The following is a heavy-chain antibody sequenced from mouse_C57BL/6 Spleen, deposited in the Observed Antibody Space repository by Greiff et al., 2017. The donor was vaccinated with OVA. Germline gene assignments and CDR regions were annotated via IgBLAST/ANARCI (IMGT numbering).Heavy chain of an antibody. D-gene: IGHD5-1*01. CDR3: SRLGEYAGSDD. J-gene: IGHJ2*01. Sequence: QVQLQQSGAELVKPGASVKISCKASGYEFSSYWMNWVKQRPGKGLEWIGQIYPGDGDTNYNGKFTGKATLTADKSSSTAYMQLSCLPSEDSAIYFCSRLGEYAGSDDWGQGTTLTVSS. CDR1: GYEFSSYW. V-gene: IGHV1-80*01. CDR2: IYPGDGDT.